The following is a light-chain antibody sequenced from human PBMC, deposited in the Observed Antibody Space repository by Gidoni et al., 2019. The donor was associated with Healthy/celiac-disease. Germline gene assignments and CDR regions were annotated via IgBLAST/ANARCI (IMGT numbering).Light chain of an antibody. V-gene: IGKV1-9*01. Sequence: DIQLTQSPSFLSASVGDRVTITCRASQGISSYLAWYQQKPGKDPKLLIYAASPLQSGVPSRFSGSGSGTEFTLTISILQPEDFATYYCQQLNSYPLFGGXTKVEIK. CDR1: QGISSY. CDR3: QQLNSYPL. CDR2: AAS. J-gene: IGKJ4*01.